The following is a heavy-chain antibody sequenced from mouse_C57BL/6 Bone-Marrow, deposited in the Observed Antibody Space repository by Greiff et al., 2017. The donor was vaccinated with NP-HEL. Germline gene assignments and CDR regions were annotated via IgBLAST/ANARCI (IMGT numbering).Heavy chain of an antibody. J-gene: IGHJ3*01. D-gene: IGHD1-1*01. V-gene: IGHV1-15*01. CDR1: GYTFTDYE. Sequence: QVQLQQSGAELVRPGASVTLSCKASGYTFTDYEMHWVKQTPVHGLEWIGAIDPETGGTAYNQKFQGKAILTADTSSSTAYMELRSLTSEDYAVYYWTRRYYGRPAWFAYWGQGTLVTVSA. CDR3: TRRYYGRPAWFAY. CDR2: IDPETGGT.